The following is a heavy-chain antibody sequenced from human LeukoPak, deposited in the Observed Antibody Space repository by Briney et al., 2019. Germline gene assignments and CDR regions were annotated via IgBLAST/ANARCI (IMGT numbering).Heavy chain of an antibody. Sequence: GSLRLSCAASGFTFSSYGMHWVRQAPGKGLEWVASIGPTGSDRYHADSIKGRFTISRDNANNFLYLQMNSLRAEDTAVYYCATETNGRHYDYWGQGTLLTVSS. J-gene: IGHJ4*02. V-gene: IGHV3-21*04. CDR1: GFTFSSYG. CDR3: ATETNGRHYDY. CDR2: IGPTGSDR. D-gene: IGHD1-14*01.